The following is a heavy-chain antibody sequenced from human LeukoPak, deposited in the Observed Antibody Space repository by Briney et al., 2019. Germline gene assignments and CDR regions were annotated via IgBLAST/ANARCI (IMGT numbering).Heavy chain of an antibody. CDR2: MYYSGST. Sequence: SETLSLTCTVSGGSIRSDYWSWIRQPPGKGLEWIGYMYYSGSTKYNPSLKSRATISADTSKNQFSLKLSSVTAADTAVYFCARDPYSGYYGAYYYYYMDVWGKGTTVTISS. D-gene: IGHD5-12*01. V-gene: IGHV4-59*01. CDR3: ARDPYSGYYGAYYYYYMDV. J-gene: IGHJ6*03. CDR1: GGSIRSDY.